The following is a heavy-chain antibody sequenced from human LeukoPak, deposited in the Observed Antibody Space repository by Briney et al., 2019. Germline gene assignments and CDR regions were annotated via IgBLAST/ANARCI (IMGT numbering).Heavy chain of an antibody. CDR2: IYYSGGT. Sequence: SETLSLTCTVSGGSISSYYWSWIRQPPGKGLEWIGYIYYSGGTNYNPSLKSRVTISVDTSKNQFSLKLSSVTAADTAVYYCARGGRAEWDYWGQGTLVTVSS. J-gene: IGHJ4*02. D-gene: IGHD3-3*01. V-gene: IGHV4-59*01. CDR1: GGSISSYY. CDR3: ARGGRAEWDY.